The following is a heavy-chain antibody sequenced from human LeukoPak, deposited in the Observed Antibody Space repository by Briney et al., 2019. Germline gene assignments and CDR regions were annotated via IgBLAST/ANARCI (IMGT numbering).Heavy chain of an antibody. CDR1: GFTFDDYA. Sequence: GGSLRLSCAASGFTFDDYAMHWVRQAPGKGLEWVAVISYDGSNKYYADSVKGRFTISRDNSKNTLYLQMNSLRAEDTAVYYCARDKAAGPFDYWGQGTLVTVSS. CDR3: ARDKAAGPFDY. CDR2: ISYDGSNK. V-gene: IGHV3-30-3*01. J-gene: IGHJ4*02. D-gene: IGHD6-13*01.